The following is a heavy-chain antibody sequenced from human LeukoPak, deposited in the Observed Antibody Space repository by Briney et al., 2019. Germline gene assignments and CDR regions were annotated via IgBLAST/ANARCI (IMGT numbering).Heavy chain of an antibody. CDR2: IHYSGST. CDR1: GGSFSSGDYF. V-gene: IGHV4-31*03. Sequence: SETLSLPCTVSGGSFSSGDYFWSWVRQLPGKGLEWIGYIHYSGSTYYTPSLKSRLTISIDTSKNQFSLKLTSVTAADTAGYYCAREANEYVWGTFRYTLDQWGQGTLVTVSS. CDR3: AREANEYVWGTFRYTLDQ. D-gene: IGHD3-16*02. J-gene: IGHJ5*02.